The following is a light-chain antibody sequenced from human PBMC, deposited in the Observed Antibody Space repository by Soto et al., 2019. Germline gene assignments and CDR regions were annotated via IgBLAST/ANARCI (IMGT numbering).Light chain of an antibody. CDR3: QKYNRVPFT. Sequence: DIQMTQSPSSLSASVGDRVTITCRASQGISNYLAWYQQKPGKVPKLLIYAASTFQSGVPSRFSGSGSGTDFTLTISSLQPEDVAAYYSQKYNRVPFTFGPGTKVDIK. CDR1: QGISNY. CDR2: AAS. V-gene: IGKV1-27*01. J-gene: IGKJ3*01.